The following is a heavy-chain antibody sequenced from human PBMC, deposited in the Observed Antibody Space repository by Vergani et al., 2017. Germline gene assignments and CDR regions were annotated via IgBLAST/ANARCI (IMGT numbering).Heavy chain of an antibody. CDR3: AKCFSAAAGSRDPYFDY. D-gene: IGHD6-13*01. Sequence: EVQLVESGGGVVQPGGSLRLSCAASGFTFDDYAMNWVRQAPGKGLEWVSLISGDGGSTYYADSVKGRFTISRDNSKNSLYLQMNSLRTEDTALYYSAKCFSAAAGSRDPYFDYWGQGTLVTVSS. CDR2: ISGDGGST. V-gene: IGHV3-43*02. J-gene: IGHJ4*02. CDR1: GFTFDDYA.